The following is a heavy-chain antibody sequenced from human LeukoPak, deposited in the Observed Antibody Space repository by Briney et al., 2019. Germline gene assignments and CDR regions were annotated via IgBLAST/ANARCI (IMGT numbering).Heavy chain of an antibody. Sequence: PSETLSLTCTVSGYSISSGYYWGWIRPPPGKGQEWIGSISHSGSTFYNPSLKSRVTISVDTSKNQFSLKLSSVTAADTAVYYCARVGLAAAGPVLRYWGQGTLVTVSS. CDR2: ISHSGST. CDR3: ARVGLAAAGPVLRY. J-gene: IGHJ4*02. CDR1: GYSISSGYY. V-gene: IGHV4-38-2*02. D-gene: IGHD6-13*01.